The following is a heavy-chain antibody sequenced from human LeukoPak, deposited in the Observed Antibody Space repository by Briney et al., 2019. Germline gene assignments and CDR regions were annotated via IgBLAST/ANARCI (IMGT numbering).Heavy chain of an antibody. Sequence: GGSLRLSCAASGFTFSYYWMHWVRQAPGEGRVWVSRINDDGRTTTYADSVKGRITISRDNAKNTLYLQISSLRVEDTAVYYCARSGITMVGGASIGLLTFDIWGPGTMVTVSP. J-gene: IGHJ3*02. CDR3: ARSGITMVGGASIGLLTFDI. V-gene: IGHV3-74*03. CDR2: INDDGRTT. CDR1: GFTFSYYW. D-gene: IGHD3-10*01.